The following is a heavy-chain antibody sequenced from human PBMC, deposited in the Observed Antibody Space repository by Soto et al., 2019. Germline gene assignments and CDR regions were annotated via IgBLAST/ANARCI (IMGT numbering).Heavy chain of an antibody. CDR2: IYYSGST. CDR3: ARAWGVRGKTVDY. D-gene: IGHD3-10*01. Sequence: QVQLQESGPGLVKPSQTLSLTCTVSGGSISSGGYYWSWIRQHPGKGLEWIGYIYYSGSTYYNPSLKIRVTLSGDPSKNQFSLKLSSVTAADTAVYYCARAWGVRGKTVDYWGQGTLVTVSS. J-gene: IGHJ4*02. V-gene: IGHV4-31*03. CDR1: GGSISSGGYY.